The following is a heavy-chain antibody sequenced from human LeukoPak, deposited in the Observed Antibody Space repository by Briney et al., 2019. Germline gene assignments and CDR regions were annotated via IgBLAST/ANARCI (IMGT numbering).Heavy chain of an antibody. V-gene: IGHV3-23*01. CDR1: GFTFSSYV. J-gene: IGHJ4*02. CDR3: AKGEQQLVHGRDY. D-gene: IGHD6-13*01. CDR2: ISGSGHST. Sequence: PGGSLTLSCAASGFTFSSYVKSWLRQAPGRGREWVTGISGSGHSTYYADAVKGRFTISRDNSKNTLYLQMNSLRAEDTAVYYCAKGEQQLVHGRDYWGQGTLVTVPS.